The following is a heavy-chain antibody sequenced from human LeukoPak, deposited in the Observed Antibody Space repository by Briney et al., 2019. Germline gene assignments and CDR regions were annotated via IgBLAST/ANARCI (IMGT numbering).Heavy chain of an antibody. CDR3: ARDYYDTSGYFYGSNY. D-gene: IGHD3-22*01. J-gene: IGHJ4*02. V-gene: IGHV1-18*01. CDR2: ISAYNGNT. Sequence: ASVKVSCKASGYTFTSYGISWVRQAPGQGLEWMGWISAYNGNTNYAQKLQGRVTMTTDTSTSTAYMELRSLRSDDTAVYYCARDYYDTSGYFYGSNYWGQGTLVTVSS. CDR1: GYTFTSYG.